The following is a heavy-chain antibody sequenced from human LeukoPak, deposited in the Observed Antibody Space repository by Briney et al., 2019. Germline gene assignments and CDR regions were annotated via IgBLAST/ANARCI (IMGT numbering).Heavy chain of an antibody. CDR2: INHSGST. D-gene: IGHD3-10*01. Sequence: SETLSLTCAVYGGSFSGYYWSWIRQPPGKGLEWIGEINHSGSTNYNPSLKSRVTISVDTSKNQFSLKLSSVTAADTAVYYCAREGSTADYWGQGTLVTVSS. V-gene: IGHV4-34*01. J-gene: IGHJ4*02. CDR1: GGSFSGYY. CDR3: AREGSTADY.